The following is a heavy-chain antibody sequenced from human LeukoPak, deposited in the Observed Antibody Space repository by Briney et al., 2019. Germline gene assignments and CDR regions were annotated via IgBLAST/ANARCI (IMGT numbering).Heavy chain of an antibody. CDR1: GFTFSSYG. Sequence: GGSERLSCAASGFTFSSYGMHWLRQAPGKGLEWVAVISYDGSNKYYADSVKGRFTISRDNSKNTLYLQMNSLRAEDTAVYYCAKFAAAAGIVDYWGQGTLVTVSS. V-gene: IGHV3-30*18. J-gene: IGHJ4*02. CDR2: ISYDGSNK. CDR3: AKFAAAAGIVDY. D-gene: IGHD6-13*01.